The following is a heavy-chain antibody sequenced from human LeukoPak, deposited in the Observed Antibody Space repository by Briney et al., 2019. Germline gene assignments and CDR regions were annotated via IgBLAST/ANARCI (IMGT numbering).Heavy chain of an antibody. Sequence: GGSLRLSCAASGFTFSSYSMNWVRQAPGKGLEWVSYISSSSSTIYYADSVKGRFTISRDNAKNSLYLQMNSLRAEDTAVYYCARDHTRFDPWGQGTLVTVSS. CDR2: ISSSSSTI. CDR1: GFTFSSYS. V-gene: IGHV3-48*01. J-gene: IGHJ5*02. CDR3: ARDHTRFDP. D-gene: IGHD1-1*01.